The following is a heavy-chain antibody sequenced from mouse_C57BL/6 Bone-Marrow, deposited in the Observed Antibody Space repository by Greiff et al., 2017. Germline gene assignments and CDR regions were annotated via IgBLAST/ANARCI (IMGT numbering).Heavy chain of an antibody. Sequence: VQRVESGPELVKPGASVKISCKASGYAFSSSWMNWVKQRPGKGLEWIGRIYPGDGDTNYNGKFKGKATLTADKSSSTAYMQLSSLTSEDSAVYFCAREWDYDGLDYWGQGTTLTVSS. D-gene: IGHD2-4*01. CDR3: AREWDYDGLDY. CDR2: IYPGDGDT. V-gene: IGHV1-82*01. J-gene: IGHJ2*01. CDR1: GYAFSSSW.